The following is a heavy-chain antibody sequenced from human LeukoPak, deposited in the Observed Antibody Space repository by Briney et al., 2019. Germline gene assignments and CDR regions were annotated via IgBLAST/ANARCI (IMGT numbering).Heavy chain of an antibody. CDR1: GGSFSGYY. V-gene: IGHV4-34*01. D-gene: IGHD6-19*01. J-gene: IGHJ4*02. CDR3: ARSGPRYSSGWYRGYYFDY. Sequence: TSETLSLTCAVYGGSFSGYYWSWIRQPPGKGLEWIGEINQSGSTNYNPSLKSRVTISVDTSKNQFSLKLSSVTAADTAVYYCARSGPRYSSGWYRGYYFDYWGQGTLVTVSS. CDR2: INQSGST.